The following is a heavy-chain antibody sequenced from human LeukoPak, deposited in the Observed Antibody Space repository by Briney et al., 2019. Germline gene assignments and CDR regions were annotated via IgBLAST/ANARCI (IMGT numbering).Heavy chain of an antibody. CDR3: ASVYPVGY. CDR1: GFTFSDYE. CDR2: ISSNGTII. V-gene: IGHV3-48*03. J-gene: IGHJ4*02. Sequence: AGTLRLSCAVSGFTFSDYEMNWIRQAPGKGLEWVSYISSNGTIIYYADCVKGRFTSSRDHAKNSLYLQMNRLRAEDTVVYYCASVYPVGYWGQGTLVTVSS.